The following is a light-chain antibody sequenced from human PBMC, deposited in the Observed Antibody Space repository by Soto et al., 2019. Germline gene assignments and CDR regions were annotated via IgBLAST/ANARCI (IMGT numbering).Light chain of an antibody. Sequence: EMVLTQSPGTLSLAPGERATLSCRASQSVSSSYLAWYQQKPGQAPRLLIYGASTRATGIPDRFSGSGSGTDFTLTISRREPEDVAMYYCQQYGRSPITFGQGTRLEIK. CDR2: GAS. J-gene: IGKJ5*01. CDR3: QQYGRSPIT. V-gene: IGKV3-20*01. CDR1: QSVSSSY.